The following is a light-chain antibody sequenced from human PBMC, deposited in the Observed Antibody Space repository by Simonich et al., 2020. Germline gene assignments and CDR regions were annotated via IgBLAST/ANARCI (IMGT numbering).Light chain of an antibody. CDR1: QSVSSSY. V-gene: IGKV3D-20*01. J-gene: IGKJ1*01. CDR3: QQYGSSPWT. Sequence: EIVLTQSPGTLSLSPGERATLSCRASQSVSSSYLAWYQQKPGLAPRLLIYDASSRATGNPDRFSGSGSGTDFTLTISRLEPEDFAVYYCQQYGSSPWTFGQGTKVEIK. CDR2: DAS.